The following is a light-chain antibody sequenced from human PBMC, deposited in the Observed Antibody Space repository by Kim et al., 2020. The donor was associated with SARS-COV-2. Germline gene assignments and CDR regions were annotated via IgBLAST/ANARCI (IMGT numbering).Light chain of an antibody. Sequence: DIQMTQSPSTLSASVGDRVTITCRASQNINKWLAWYQQKPGKAPKALIYEASILESGIPSRFSGSGFGTEFTLTIFSLQPGDFATYYCQQYIHYPLTFGGGTKVDIK. V-gene: IGKV1-5*01. CDR3: QQYIHYPLT. CDR1: QNINKW. CDR2: EAS. J-gene: IGKJ4*01.